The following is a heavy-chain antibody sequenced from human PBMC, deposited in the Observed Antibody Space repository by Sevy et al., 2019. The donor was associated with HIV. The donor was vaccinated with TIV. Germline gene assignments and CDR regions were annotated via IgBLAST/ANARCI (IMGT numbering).Heavy chain of an antibody. CDR1: GFTFSSYW. V-gene: IGHV3-74*01. CDR2: INSEGSST. CDR3: ARGNLVRCLEWTDYYYCHGMDL. Sequence: GGSLRLSCAASGFTFSSYWMHWVRQAPGKGLVWVSRINSEGSSTSYADSVKGRFTISRDNAKNTLYLQMNSLRAVDTSVYYCARGNLVRCLEWTDYYYCHGMDLWGQGTTVTVSS. D-gene: IGHD3-3*01. J-gene: IGHJ6*01.